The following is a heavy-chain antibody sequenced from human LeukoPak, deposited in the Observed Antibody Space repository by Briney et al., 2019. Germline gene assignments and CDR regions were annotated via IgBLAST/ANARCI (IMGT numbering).Heavy chain of an antibody. CDR1: GYTFSDYY. D-gene: IGHD4-17*01. Sequence: ASVKVSCKGSGYTFSDYYIHRVRQAPGQGLEWMGWINPNSGGTNYAQKFQGRVTMTRDTSISTAYMELSRLRSDDTAVYYCAKADYGDYNRVDYWGQGTLVIVSS. CDR3: AKADYGDYNRVDY. V-gene: IGHV1-2*02. J-gene: IGHJ4*02. CDR2: INPNSGGT.